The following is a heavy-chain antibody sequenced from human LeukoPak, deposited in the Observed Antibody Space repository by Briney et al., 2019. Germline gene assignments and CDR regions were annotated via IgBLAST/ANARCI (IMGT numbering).Heavy chain of an antibody. V-gene: IGHV4-38-2*01. CDR3: ARVLPVPYLLDP. CDR2: FFQSQKS. Sequence: SETLSFTCDISGHSTTRGYYWAWFRQSPGKGPEWIATFFQSQKSFYNASLESRVIMSLDTSKIQFSLNLTSVTAADTAVYYCARVLPVPYLLDPWGQGTHVTVSS. CDR1: GHSTTRGYY. J-gene: IGHJ5*02. D-gene: IGHD3-10*02.